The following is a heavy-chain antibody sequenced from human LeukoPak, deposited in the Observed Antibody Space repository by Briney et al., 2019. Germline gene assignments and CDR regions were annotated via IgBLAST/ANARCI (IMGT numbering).Heavy chain of an antibody. CDR2: ISGSGGST. Sequence: GGSLRLSCAASGFTFSSYWMSWVRQAPGKGLEWVSAISGSGGSTYYADSVKGRFTISRDNSKNTLYLQMNSLRAEDTAVYYCAKGPDYYDTYFDYWGQGTLVTVSS. J-gene: IGHJ4*02. CDR1: GFTFSSYW. V-gene: IGHV3-23*01. CDR3: AKGPDYYDTYFDY. D-gene: IGHD3-22*01.